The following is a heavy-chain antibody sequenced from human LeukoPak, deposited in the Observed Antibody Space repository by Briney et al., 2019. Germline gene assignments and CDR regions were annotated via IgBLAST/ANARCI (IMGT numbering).Heavy chain of an antibody. Sequence: SETLSLTCTVSGASISSSSYYWGWIRQPPGKRLEWIGSIYYSGSTYYNPSLKSRVTISVDTPENQFSLNLSSVTAADTAVYYCARHNGWYEPFDYWGQGTLVTVSS. CDR3: ARHNGWYEPFDY. D-gene: IGHD6-19*01. J-gene: IGHJ4*02. CDR1: GASISSSSYY. V-gene: IGHV4-39*01. CDR2: IYYSGST.